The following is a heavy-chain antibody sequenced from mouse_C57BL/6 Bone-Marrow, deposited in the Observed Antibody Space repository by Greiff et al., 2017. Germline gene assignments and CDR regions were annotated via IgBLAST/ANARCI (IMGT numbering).Heavy chain of an antibody. Sequence: QVQLQQSGPGLVQPSQSLSITCTVSGFSLTSYGVHWVRQSPGKGLEWLGVIWSGGSTDYNAAFISRLSISKDNSKSQVFFKMNGLQADDTAIYYCARESFYYDYDGWYFDVWGTGTTVTVSS. V-gene: IGHV2-2*01. CDR3: ARESFYYDYDGWYFDV. CDR1: GFSLTSYG. J-gene: IGHJ1*03. D-gene: IGHD2-4*01. CDR2: IWSGGST.